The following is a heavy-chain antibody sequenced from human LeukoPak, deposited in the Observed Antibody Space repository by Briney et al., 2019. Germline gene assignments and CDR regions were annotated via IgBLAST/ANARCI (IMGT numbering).Heavy chain of an antibody. CDR1: GFNFNNYW. J-gene: IGHJ4*02. V-gene: IGHV5-51*01. D-gene: IGHD6-19*01. CDR2: IYPGDYDT. Sequence: GESLKISCEASGFNFNNYWVGWVRQMPGKGLEWMGIIYPGDYDTRYSPSFQGRVTISVDKSISTAYLQWRSLRASDTAMYYCARLLEGVAGTWGYWGQGTLVTVSS. CDR3: ARLLEGVAGTWGY.